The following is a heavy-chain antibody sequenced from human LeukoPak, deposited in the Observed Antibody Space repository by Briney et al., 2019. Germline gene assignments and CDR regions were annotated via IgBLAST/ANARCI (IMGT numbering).Heavy chain of an antibody. V-gene: IGHV3-21*01. Sequence: GGSLRLSCAASGFTFSSYSMNWVRQAPGKGLKWVSSISSSSSYIYYADSVKGRFTISRDNAKNSLYLQMNSLRAEDTAVYYCARGRVYDFWSGYGWFDPWGQGTLVTVSS. CDR3: ARGRVYDFWSGYGWFDP. D-gene: IGHD3-3*01. CDR1: GFTFSSYS. CDR2: ISSSSSYI. J-gene: IGHJ5*02.